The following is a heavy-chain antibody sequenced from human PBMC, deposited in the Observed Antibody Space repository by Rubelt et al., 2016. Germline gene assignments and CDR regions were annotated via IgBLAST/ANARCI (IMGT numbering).Heavy chain of an antibody. CDR2: FDPEDGET. D-gene: IGHD2-2*01. CDR3: ATGIVVVPAHVPSRDY. Sequence: QVHLVQSAIEVKKPGASVKISCKTSGYTFTTYGIIWARRAPGQGLEWMGGFDPEDGETIYAQKFQGRVTMTEDTSTDTAYMELSSLRSEDTAVYYCATGIVVVPAHVPSRDYWGQGTLVTVSS. CDR1: GYTFTTYG. V-gene: IGHV1-24*01. J-gene: IGHJ4*02.